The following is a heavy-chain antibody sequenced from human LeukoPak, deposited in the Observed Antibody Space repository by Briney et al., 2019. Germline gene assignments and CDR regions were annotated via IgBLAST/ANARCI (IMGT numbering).Heavy chain of an antibody. CDR2: INSGGSST. J-gene: IGHJ4*02. V-gene: IGHV3-74*01. CDR1: AFTFSSYW. Sequence: GGSLRLSCTASAFTFSSYWMHWVRQAPGKGLVWVSHINSGGSSTSYADSVKGRFTISRDNAKNTLFLQMNSLRAEDTAVYYCARDRYSSAWYEEWGQGTLVTVSS. CDR3: ARDRYSSAWYEE. D-gene: IGHD6-19*01.